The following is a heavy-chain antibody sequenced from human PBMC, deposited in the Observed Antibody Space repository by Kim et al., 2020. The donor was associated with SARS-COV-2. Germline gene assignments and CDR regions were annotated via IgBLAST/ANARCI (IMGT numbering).Heavy chain of an antibody. J-gene: IGHJ1*01. Sequence: SETLSLTCTVSGGSISSSSYYWGWIRQPPGKGLEWIGSIYYSGSTYYNPSLKSRVTISVDTSKNQFSLKLSSVTAADTAVYYCARLPGITMIVVVINWG. CDR2: IYYSGST. D-gene: IGHD3-22*01. CDR3: ARLPGITMIVVVIN. CDR1: GGSISSSSYY. V-gene: IGHV4-39*01.